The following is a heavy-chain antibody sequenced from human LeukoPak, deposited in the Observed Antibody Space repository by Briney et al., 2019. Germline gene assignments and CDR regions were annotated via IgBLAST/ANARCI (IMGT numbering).Heavy chain of an antibody. CDR2: ISYDGNSK. CDR3: AKAVAVAGDFDY. D-gene: IGHD6-19*01. J-gene: IGHJ4*02. CDR1: GFTFSRYG. Sequence: GGSLRLSCAASGFTFSRYGMHWVRQAPGKGLEWVAVISYDGNSKYYADSVNGRFAISRDNSKNTLYLQMNSLRAEDTAVYYCAKAVAVAGDFDYWGQGTLVTVSS. V-gene: IGHV3-30*18.